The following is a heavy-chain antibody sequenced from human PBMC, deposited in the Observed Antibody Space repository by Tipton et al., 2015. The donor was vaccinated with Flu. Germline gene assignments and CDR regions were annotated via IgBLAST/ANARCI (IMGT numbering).Heavy chain of an antibody. CDR2: VNFRGAV. V-gene: IGHV4-4*02. D-gene: IGHD3-16*02. CDR3: ARAGPIESGPYLLYLDL. Sequence: GLVKPSGTLSLICTVSGDSIRGGQWWSWVRQAPGKGLEWLGEVNFRGAVNDNPSLRSRVTISVDKSNNQFSLRLTSVTAADTAVYYCARAGPIESGPYLLYLDLWGQGTLVTVSS. CDR1: GDSIRGGQW. J-gene: IGHJ4*02.